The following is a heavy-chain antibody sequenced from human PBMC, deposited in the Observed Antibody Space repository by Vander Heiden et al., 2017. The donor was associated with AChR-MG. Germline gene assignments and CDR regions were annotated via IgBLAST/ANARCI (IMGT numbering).Heavy chain of an antibody. V-gene: IGHV3-7*01. J-gene: IGHJ4*02. Sequence: EVQLVESGGGLVQPGGSIRLSCAAPGFTFSGYWMSWVRQAPGKGLEWVANIKQDGSEKYYVDSVKGRFTISRDNAKNSLYLQMNSLRAEDTAVYYCARDLSSSWPFDYWGQGTLVTVSS. CDR1: GFTFSGYW. CDR2: IKQDGSEK. D-gene: IGHD6-13*01. CDR3: ARDLSSSWPFDY.